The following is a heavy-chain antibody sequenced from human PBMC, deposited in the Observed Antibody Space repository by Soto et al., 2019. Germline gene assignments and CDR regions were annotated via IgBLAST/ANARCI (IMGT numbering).Heavy chain of an antibody. D-gene: IGHD3-10*01. CDR3: ASLEYYYGSGSYSYYYYGMDV. CDR2: IIPIFGTA. CDR1: GGTFSSYA. J-gene: IGHJ6*02. V-gene: IGHV1-69*06. Sequence: SVKVSCKASGGTFSSYAITWVRQAPGQGLGWMGGIIPIFGTANYAQKFQGRVTITADKSTSTSYMELSSLRSEDTAVYYCASLEYYYGSGSYSYYYYGMDVWGQGTTVTVSS.